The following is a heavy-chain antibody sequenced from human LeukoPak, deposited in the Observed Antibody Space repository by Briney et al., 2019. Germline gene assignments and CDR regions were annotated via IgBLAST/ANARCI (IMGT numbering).Heavy chain of an antibody. CDR2: NDYSGNT. CDR1: GGPISTHY. V-gene: IGHV4-59*11. D-gene: IGHD3-10*01. J-gene: IGHJ6*03. Sequence: SDTLSLTCIVSGGPISTHYWSWSRHPPGKGLEWIGYNDYSGNTNHNPSLKSRVTISVDTSKNQFSLKLNSVTAADTAVYYCARGATFRGTYYMDVWGKGPAVTVS. CDR3: ARGATFRGTYYMDV.